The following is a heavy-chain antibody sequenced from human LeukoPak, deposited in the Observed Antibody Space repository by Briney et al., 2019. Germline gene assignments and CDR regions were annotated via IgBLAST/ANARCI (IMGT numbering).Heavy chain of an antibody. J-gene: IGHJ4*02. CDR3: ARDGSGDYVGDY. CDR2: ISYDGSNK. Sequence: PGRSLRLSCAASGFTFSSYAMHWVRQAPGQGLEWLAVISYDGSNKYYADSVKGRFTISRDTSKNTLYLQMNSLRAEDMAVYYCARDGSGDYVGDYWGQGTLVTVSS. D-gene: IGHD4-17*01. CDR1: GFTFSSYA. V-gene: IGHV3-30-3*01.